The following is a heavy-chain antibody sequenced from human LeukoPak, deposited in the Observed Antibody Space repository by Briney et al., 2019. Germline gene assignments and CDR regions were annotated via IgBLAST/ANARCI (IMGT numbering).Heavy chain of an antibody. CDR2: IDTSSTTK. CDR1: GFSFSSSG. J-gene: IGHJ1*01. V-gene: IGHV3-48*01. Sequence: GGSLRLSCAASGFSFSSSGMNWVRQAPGKGLEWVSYIDTSSTTKNYADSVKGRFTISRDNAKNSLYLQMNSLRVEDTAVYYCAGPLGSPYFHHWGQGTLVTVSS. D-gene: IGHD3-10*01. CDR3: AGPLGSPYFHH.